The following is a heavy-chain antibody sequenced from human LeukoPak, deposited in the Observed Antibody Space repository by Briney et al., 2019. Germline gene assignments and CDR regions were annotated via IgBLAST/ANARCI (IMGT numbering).Heavy chain of an antibody. V-gene: IGHV4-59*01. J-gene: IGHJ3*02. CDR2: IYYSGST. CDR3: ARISDYFDAFDI. CDR1: GGSISSYY. D-gene: IGHD3-16*01. Sequence: KSSETLSLTCTVSGGSISSYYWSWIRQPPGKGLEWIGYIYYSGSTNYNPSLRSRVTISVDTSKNQFSLKLSSVTAADTAVYYCARISDYFDAFDIWGQGTMVTVSS.